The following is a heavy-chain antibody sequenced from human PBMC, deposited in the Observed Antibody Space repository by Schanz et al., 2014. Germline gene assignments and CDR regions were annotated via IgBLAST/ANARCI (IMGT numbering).Heavy chain of an antibody. CDR2: ISASGGST. CDR3: AKARRKSNCSGGRCFHYSYYGMDV. CDR1: GFTFSSYA. D-gene: IGHD2-15*01. J-gene: IGHJ6*02. V-gene: IGHV3-23*01. Sequence: EGQLLESGGGLIQPGGSLRLSCAASGFTFSSYAMSWVRQASGKGLEWVSTISASGGSTYYADSVKGRFTISRDNSKNILYLQMNSLRAEDTAVYYCAKARRKSNCSGGRCFHYSYYGMDVWGQGTTVTVSS.